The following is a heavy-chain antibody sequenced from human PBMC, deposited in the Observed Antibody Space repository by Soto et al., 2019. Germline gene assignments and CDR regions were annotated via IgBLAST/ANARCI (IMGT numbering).Heavy chain of an antibody. Sequence: SETLPLTWTFSGVYIRSISYYLGWIRQPPGKGLEWIGSIYYSGSTYYNPSLKSRVTISVDTSKNQFSLKLSSVTAADTAVYYCAGHSPIEASYYDSSGYYLSYLDYWGQGTLVTVSS. V-gene: IGHV4-39*01. D-gene: IGHD3-22*01. CDR1: GVYIRSISYY. CDR2: IYYSGST. J-gene: IGHJ4*02. CDR3: AGHSPIEASYYDSSGYYLSYLDY.